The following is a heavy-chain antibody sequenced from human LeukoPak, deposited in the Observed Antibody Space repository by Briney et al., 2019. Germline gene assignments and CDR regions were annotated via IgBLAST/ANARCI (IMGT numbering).Heavy chain of an antibody. CDR1: AFTLSGYW. CDR2: INRDGNEK. J-gene: IGHJ3*02. V-gene: IGHV3-7*01. D-gene: IGHD6-13*01. CDR3: ARDDGGRYSAGWYDAFDI. Sequence: GGSLRLSCAASAFTLSGYWMTWVRQAPGKGLEWVANINRDGNEKHYVDSVKGRFTISRDNARNSLFLQMDSLRAEDTALHFCARDDGGRYSAGWYDAFDIWGPGTMVTVSS.